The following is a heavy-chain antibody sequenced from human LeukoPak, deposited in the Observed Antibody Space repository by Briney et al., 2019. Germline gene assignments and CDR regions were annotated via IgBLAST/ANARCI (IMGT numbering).Heavy chain of an antibody. J-gene: IGHJ4*02. V-gene: IGHV3-49*04. CDR2: IRSKAYGGTT. CDR3: TRVRGRELLWFGESTPDN. Sequence: GGSLRLSCAASGFTFSSYAMSWVRQAPGKGLEWVGFIRSKAYGGTTEYAASVKGRFTISRDDSKSIAYLQMNSLKTEDTAVYYCTRVRGRELLWFGESTPDNWGQGTLVTVSS. D-gene: IGHD3-10*01. CDR1: GFTFSSYA.